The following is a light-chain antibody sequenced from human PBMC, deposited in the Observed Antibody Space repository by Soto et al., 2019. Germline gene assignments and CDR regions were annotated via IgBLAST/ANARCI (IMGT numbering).Light chain of an antibody. J-gene: IGKJ1*01. V-gene: IGKV3-15*01. CDR3: QKYNNWPPT. Sequence: DIVMTQSPATLSVSPGDSATLSCRASQSVSSNLAWYQQKTGQAPRILIYGESTRATGIPDRLSGSGSGTELNLTISRLQSEDFAVYYCQKYNNWPPTCGQGTKVDIK. CDR2: GES. CDR1: QSVSSN.